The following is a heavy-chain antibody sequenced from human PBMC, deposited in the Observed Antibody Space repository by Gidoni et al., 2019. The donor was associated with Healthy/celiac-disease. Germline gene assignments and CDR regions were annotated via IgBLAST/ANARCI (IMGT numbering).Heavy chain of an antibody. V-gene: IGHV3-23*01. D-gene: IGHD3-22*01. J-gene: IGHJ4*02. CDR2: ISGSGGST. CDR1: GFTVSSYA. Sequence: EVQMLESGGGLGQPGGSLRLSCAASGFTVSSYAMSWVRQAPGKGLEWVSAISGSGGSTYYADSVKGRFTISRDNSKNTLYLQRNSLRAEDTAVYYCAKDQPTMIVVDLYYFDYWGQGTLVTVSS. CDR3: AKDQPTMIVVDLYYFDY.